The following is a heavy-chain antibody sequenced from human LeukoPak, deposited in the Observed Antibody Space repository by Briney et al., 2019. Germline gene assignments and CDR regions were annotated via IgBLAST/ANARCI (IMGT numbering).Heavy chain of an antibody. D-gene: IGHD3-22*01. CDR2: IKQDGSEK. Sequence: RGSLRLSCAASGFTFGSYWMTWVRQAPGKGLEWVANIKQDGSEKYYVDSVKGRFTISRDNAKNSLYLQMNSLRAEDTAVYYCAGSSGSWGQGTLVTVSS. CDR1: GFTFGSYW. CDR3: AGSSGS. J-gene: IGHJ5*02. V-gene: IGHV3-7*01.